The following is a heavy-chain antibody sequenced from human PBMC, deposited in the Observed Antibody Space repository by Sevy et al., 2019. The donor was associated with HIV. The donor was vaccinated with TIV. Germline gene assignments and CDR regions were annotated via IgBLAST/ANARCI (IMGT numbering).Heavy chain of an antibody. V-gene: IGHV4-59*08. J-gene: IGHJ4*02. CDR2: VSHSGNT. CDR3: ARLRWDLVVVPGATPGCYFDS. Sequence: SETLSLTCTVSGDSINTYYWSWIRQPPGKGLEWIGYVSHSGNTNYNPSLKSRVSMSVDTSTNQFSRKGKSVTAADTAVYYCARLRWDLVVVPGATPGCYFDSWGQGTLVTVSS. D-gene: IGHD2-2*02. CDR1: GDSINTYY.